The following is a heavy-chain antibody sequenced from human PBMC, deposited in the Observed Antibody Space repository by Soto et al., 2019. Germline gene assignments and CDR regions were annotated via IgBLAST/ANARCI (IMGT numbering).Heavy chain of an antibody. Sequence: ASVKVSCKASGGTFSSYAISWVRQAPGQGLEWVGGIIPRFGTANYAQKFQGRVTITADESTSTAYMELSSLRSEDTAMYYCAKVKYDSSGYYRNFDYWGQGXLVTVYS. V-gene: IGHV1-69*13. CDR2: IIPRFGTA. CDR1: GGTFSSYA. J-gene: IGHJ4*02. D-gene: IGHD3-22*01. CDR3: AKVKYDSSGYYRNFDY.